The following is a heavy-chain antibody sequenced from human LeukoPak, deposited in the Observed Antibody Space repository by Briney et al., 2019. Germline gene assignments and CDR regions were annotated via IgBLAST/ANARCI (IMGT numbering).Heavy chain of an antibody. Sequence: SETLSLTCTVSGGSISSYYWSWIRQPPGKGLEWIGYIYYSGSTNYNPSLRSRVTISVDTSKNQFSLKLSSVTAADTAVYYCARVGRGSPLDYWGQGTLVTVSS. V-gene: IGHV4-59*01. CDR3: ARVGRGSPLDY. CDR2: IYYSGST. J-gene: IGHJ4*02. CDR1: GGSISSYY. D-gene: IGHD3-10*01.